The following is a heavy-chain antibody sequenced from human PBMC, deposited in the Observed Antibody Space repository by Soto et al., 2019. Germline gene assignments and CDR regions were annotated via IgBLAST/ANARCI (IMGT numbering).Heavy chain of an antibody. CDR1: GGSISSYY. CDR3: ARDLSITIFGVVIPPVDYYYGMDV. Sequence: SETLSLTCTVSGGSISSYYWSWIRQPAGKGLEWIGRIYTSGSTNYNPSLKSRVTMSVDTSKNQFSLKLSSVTAADTAVYYCARDLSITIFGVVIPPVDYYYGMDVWGQGTTVTVS. J-gene: IGHJ6*02. V-gene: IGHV4-4*07. D-gene: IGHD3-3*01. CDR2: IYTSGST.